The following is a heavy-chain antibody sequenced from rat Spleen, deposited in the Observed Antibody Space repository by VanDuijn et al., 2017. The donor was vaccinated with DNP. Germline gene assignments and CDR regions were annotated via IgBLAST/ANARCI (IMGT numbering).Heavy chain of an antibody. CDR3: TRDPNSSYWFFDF. Sequence: QVQLKESGPGLVQPSQILSLTCTVSGFSLTNYGVIWVRQPPGKGLEWIATISSGGDTDYNSALKSRLSIIRDTSKNQVILKMNSLQADDTGTYYCTRDPNSSYWFFDFWGPGTMVTVSS. J-gene: IGHJ1*01. CDR2: ISSGGDT. D-gene: IGHD5-1*01. V-gene: IGHV2-4*01. CDR1: GFSLTNYG.